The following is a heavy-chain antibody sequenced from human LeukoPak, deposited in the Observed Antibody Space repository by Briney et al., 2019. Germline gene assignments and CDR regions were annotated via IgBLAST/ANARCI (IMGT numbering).Heavy chain of an antibody. Sequence: GGSLRLSCAASGLTFSSYALSWVRQAPGKGLECVSVISGSGGSTYYADSVKGRFTISRDTSKNTLYLQMNSLRAEDTAVYYCAKGYSSSWFYFDYWGQGSLVTVSS. CDR3: AKGYSSSWFYFDY. J-gene: IGHJ4*02. V-gene: IGHV3-23*01. CDR1: GLTFSSYA. CDR2: ISGSGGST. D-gene: IGHD6-13*01.